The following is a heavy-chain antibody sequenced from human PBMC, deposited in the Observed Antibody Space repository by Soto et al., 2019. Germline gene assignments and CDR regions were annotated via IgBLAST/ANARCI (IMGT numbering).Heavy chain of an antibody. D-gene: IGHD2-15*01. Sequence: GGSLHLAFAASGFTSTIYELNWARQAPGRGLEWVSYISSVVGTIYYADSVKGRFTISRDNAKNSLYLQMNSLRAEDTAVYYCAREAYCSGGTCSDHFDYWGQGILVTVSA. CDR1: GFTSTIYE. CDR3: AREAYCSGGTCSDHFDY. J-gene: IGHJ4*02. CDR2: ISSVVGTI. V-gene: IGHV3-48*03.